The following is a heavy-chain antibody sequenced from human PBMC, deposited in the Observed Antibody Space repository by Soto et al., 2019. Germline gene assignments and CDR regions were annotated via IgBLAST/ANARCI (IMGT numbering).Heavy chain of an antibody. J-gene: IGHJ5*01. CDR2: IGGGGSDT. D-gene: IGHD1-26*01. CDR3: AKDAVPFNGQWDRFDS. Sequence: PGGSLRLSCAASGFIFSDYAMTWVRQAPGKGLEWVSGIGGGGSDTYYVDSVKGRFTISRDNSKNTLYLQMNSLRAEDTALYYCAKDAVPFNGQWDRFDSWGKGTLFTVSS. V-gene: IGHV3-23*01. CDR1: GFIFSDYA.